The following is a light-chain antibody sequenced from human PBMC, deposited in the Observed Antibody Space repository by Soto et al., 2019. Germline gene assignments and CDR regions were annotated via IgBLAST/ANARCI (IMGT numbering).Light chain of an antibody. V-gene: IGKV1-5*03. CDR2: KAS. CDR3: QQYSSYSRV. J-gene: IGKJ1*01. CDR1: QSIDNF. Sequence: DIQMTQSPSTLSASVGDRVAITCRASQSIDNFLAWYQQKPGQAPKLLIYKASNLESGVPSRFSGSGSGTEFTLTISSLQPDDFATYYCQQYSSYSRVFGQGTKVEIK.